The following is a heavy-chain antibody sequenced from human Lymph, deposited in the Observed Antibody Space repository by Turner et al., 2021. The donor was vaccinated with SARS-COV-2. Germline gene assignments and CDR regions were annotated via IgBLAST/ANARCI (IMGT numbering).Heavy chain of an antibody. D-gene: IGHD1-26*01. CDR2: IIPILGIA. CDR3: ARGRLDSFGGGYYSWFDP. V-gene: IGHV1-69*04. CDR1: GGTFSSYA. Sequence: QVQLVQSGAEVKKPGSSVKVSCKASGGTFSSYAINWVRQAPGQGLEWMGRIIPILGIANYAQEFQGRVTITADKSTSTAYMELSSLRSEDTAVYYCARGRLDSFGGGYYSWFDPWGQGTLVTVSS. J-gene: IGHJ5*02.